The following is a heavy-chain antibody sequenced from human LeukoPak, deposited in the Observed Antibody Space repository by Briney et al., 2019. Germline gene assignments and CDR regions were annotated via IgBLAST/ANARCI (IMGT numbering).Heavy chain of an antibody. CDR2: ISSSGGNT. CDR1: GFTFWNYA. D-gene: IGHD4-17*01. J-gene: IGHJ5*02. CDR3: AKVKYDYGDPVGWFDP. V-gene: IGHV3-23*01. Sequence: GGSLRLSCVASGFTFWNYAITWVRQAPGKGLEWVSHISSSGGNTYYADSVKGRFTISRDNSNNTLYLQMNSLRGEDTAVYYCAKVKYDYGDPVGWFDPWGRGTLVTVSS.